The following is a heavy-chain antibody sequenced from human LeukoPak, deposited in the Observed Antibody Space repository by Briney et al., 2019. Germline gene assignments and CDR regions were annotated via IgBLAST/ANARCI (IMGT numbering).Heavy chain of an antibody. J-gene: IGHJ4*02. Sequence: GGSLRHSCEVSGFTFSAYGIHWVRQSPGKGLEWVANIKQDGSEKYYVDSVKGRFTISRDNAKNSLYLQMNSLRAEDTAVYYCARALIQLYAFLDYWGQGTLVTVSS. V-gene: IGHV3-7*01. CDR3: ARALIQLYAFLDY. CDR2: IKQDGSEK. CDR1: GFTFSAYG. D-gene: IGHD5-18*01.